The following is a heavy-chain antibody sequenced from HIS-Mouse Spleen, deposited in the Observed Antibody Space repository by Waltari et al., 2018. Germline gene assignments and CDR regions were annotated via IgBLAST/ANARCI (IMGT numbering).Heavy chain of an antibody. J-gene: IGHJ2*01. V-gene: IGHV4-34*01. CDR1: GGSFSGYY. CDR3: ARGRLRPSDWYFDL. D-gene: IGHD6-6*01. Sequence: QVQLQQWGAGLLKPSETLSPTCAVYGGSFSGYYWSWIRQPPGKGLEWIGEINHSGSTNYNPALKSRVTISVDTSKNQFSLKLSSVTAADTAVYYCARGRLRPSDWYFDLWGRGTLVTVSS. CDR2: INHSGST.